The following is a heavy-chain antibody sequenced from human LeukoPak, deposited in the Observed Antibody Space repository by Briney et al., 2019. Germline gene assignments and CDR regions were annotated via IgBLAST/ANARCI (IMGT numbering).Heavy chain of an antibody. CDR1: GGSISGYY. CDR2: IYYNVTS. Sequence: PSETLSLTCTVSGGSISGYYCSWIRQPPGKGLEWIGYIYYNVTSSYNPSLKSRVTISVDTSKNQFSLKLRSVTAADTAVYYCARRRYTSGQVDFWGQGTLVTVSS. CDR3: ARRRYTSGQVDF. D-gene: IGHD6-19*01. J-gene: IGHJ4*02. V-gene: IGHV4-59*08.